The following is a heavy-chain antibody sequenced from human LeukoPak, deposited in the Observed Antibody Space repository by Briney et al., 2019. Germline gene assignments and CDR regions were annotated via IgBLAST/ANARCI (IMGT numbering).Heavy chain of an antibody. CDR1: GFTFSSNW. V-gene: IGHV3-23*01. Sequence: GGSLRLSCAASGFTFSSNWMTWVRQAPGKGLEWVSGISGGGDTTYTADSVKGRFTISRDNSKNTVSLHMDSLRVEDTAVYYCAGISYSGTWPVGYWGQGTLVTVTA. CDR2: ISGGGDTT. CDR3: AGISYSGTWPVGY. J-gene: IGHJ4*02. D-gene: IGHD6-6*01.